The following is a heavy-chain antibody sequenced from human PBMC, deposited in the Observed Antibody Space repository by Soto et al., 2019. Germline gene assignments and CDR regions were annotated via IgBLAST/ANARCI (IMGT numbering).Heavy chain of an antibody. CDR2: IKQDGGEK. V-gene: IGHV3-7*02. CDR1: GFTFSSYW. J-gene: IGHJ4*02. D-gene: IGHD6-13*01. CDR3: ATHPYSSGWYC. Sequence: EVQLVESGGGLVQPGGSLRLSCAASGFTFSSYWMTWVRQAPGKGLEWVANIKQDGGEKYYVDSVKGRFTISRDNAKNSLYLQMNSLRAEDTAVYYCATHPYSSGWYCWGQGTLVTVSS.